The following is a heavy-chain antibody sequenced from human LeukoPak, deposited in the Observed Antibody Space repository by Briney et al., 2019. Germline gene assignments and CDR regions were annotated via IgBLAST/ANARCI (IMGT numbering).Heavy chain of an antibody. CDR3: ASQNGGIDY. J-gene: IGHJ4*02. CDR1: GFTFSSDW. V-gene: IGHV3-7*03. Sequence: GGSLRLSCAASGFTFSSDWMSWVRQAPGKGLEWVANIKQDGSEKYYVDSVKGRFTISRDNAKNSLYLQMNSLRAEDTAVYYCASQNGGIDYWGQGTLVTVSS. D-gene: IGHD2-8*01. CDR2: IKQDGSEK.